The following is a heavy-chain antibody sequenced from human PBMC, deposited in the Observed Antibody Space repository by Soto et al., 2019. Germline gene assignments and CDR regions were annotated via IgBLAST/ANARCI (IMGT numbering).Heavy chain of an antibody. V-gene: IGHV3-66*04. D-gene: IGHD5-18*01. J-gene: IGHJ4*02. CDR3: ARHGYNYGGGYFDY. CDR1: GVTVSSNY. Sequence: DVQLVESGGGLVQPGGSLRLSCAASGVTVSSNYMSWVRRAPGKGLEWVSVIYSGGSTYYADSVKGRFTISRDNSKNTLYLQMNSLRAEDTAVYYCARHGYNYGGGYFDYWGQGTLVTVSS. CDR2: IYSGGST.